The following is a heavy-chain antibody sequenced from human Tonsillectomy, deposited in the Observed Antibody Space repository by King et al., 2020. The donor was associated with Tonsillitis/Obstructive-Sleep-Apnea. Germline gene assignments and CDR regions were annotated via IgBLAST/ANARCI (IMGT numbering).Heavy chain of an antibody. CDR1: GGSIRRTSYY. V-gene: IGHV4-39*01. Sequence: QLQESAPGLVKPSETLSLTCTVSGGSIRRTSYYWGWIRQPPGKGLEWIGSISYSGNTYYNPSLKSRVTISVDTSKSQFSLKLSSETAADTAVYYCARSSYGSTTSFDYWGQGTLVTVSS. J-gene: IGHJ4*02. CDR3: ARSSYGSTTSFDY. CDR2: ISYSGNT. D-gene: IGHD3-10*01.